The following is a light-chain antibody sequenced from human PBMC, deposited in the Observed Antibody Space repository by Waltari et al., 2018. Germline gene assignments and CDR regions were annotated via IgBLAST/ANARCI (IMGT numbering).Light chain of an antibody. J-gene: IGLJ3*02. Sequence: QSALTQPPSASGSPGQSVTISCTGTSSDVGGYNYVSWYQQHPGKAPKLMIYEVSKRPSGVPDLFSGSKSRNTASLTVSGLQAEDEAEYYCSSYAGSNNWVFGGGTKLTVL. CDR2: EVS. V-gene: IGLV2-8*01. CDR3: SSYAGSNNWV. CDR1: SSDVGGYNY.